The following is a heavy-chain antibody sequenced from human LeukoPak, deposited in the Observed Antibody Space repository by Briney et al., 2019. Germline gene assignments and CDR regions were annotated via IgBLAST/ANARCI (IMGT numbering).Heavy chain of an antibody. J-gene: IGHJ4*02. V-gene: IGHV3-23*01. CDR1: GFTFSSYA. Sequence: GGSLRLSCAASGFTFSSYAMSWVRQAPGKGLEWVSAISGSGGSTYYADSVKGRFTISRDNAKDSLFLQMNSLRAEDTAVYYCARVFRTTWDYWGQGTLVTVSS. D-gene: IGHD1-7*01. CDR3: ARVFRTTWDY. CDR2: ISGSGGST.